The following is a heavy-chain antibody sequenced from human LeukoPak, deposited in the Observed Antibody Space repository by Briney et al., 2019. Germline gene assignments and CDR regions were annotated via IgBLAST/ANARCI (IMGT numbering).Heavy chain of an antibody. CDR3: ARDRDYDFWSGPDAFDI. J-gene: IGHJ3*02. CDR2: ISSDGSST. V-gene: IGHV3-74*01. CDR1: GFTFSSYW. Sequence: GGSLRLSCAASGFTFSSYWMHRVRQAPGKGLVWVSRISSDGSSTSYADSVKGRFTISRDNAKNTLYLQMNSLRAEDTAVYYCARDRDYDFWSGPDAFDIWGQGTMVTVSS. D-gene: IGHD3-3*01.